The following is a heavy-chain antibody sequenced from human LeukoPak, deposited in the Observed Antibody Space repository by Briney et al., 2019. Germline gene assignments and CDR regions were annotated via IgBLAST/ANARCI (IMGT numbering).Heavy chain of an antibody. D-gene: IGHD6-13*01. J-gene: IGHJ4*02. Sequence: SETLSLTCTVSGGSISSYYWSWIRQPPGKGLEWIGYIYYSGSTNYNPSLKSRVTISVDTSKNQFSLKLSSVTAADTAVYYCARGAAPHYWGQGTLVTVSS. V-gene: IGHV4-59*01. CDR3: ARGAAPHY. CDR2: IYYSGST. CDR1: GGSISSYY.